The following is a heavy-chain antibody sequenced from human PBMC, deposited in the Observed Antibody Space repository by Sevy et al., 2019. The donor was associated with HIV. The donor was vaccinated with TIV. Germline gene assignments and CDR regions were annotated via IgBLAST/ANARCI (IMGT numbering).Heavy chain of an antibody. CDR3: ARDIDCSSTSCYSDYYGMDV. D-gene: IGHD2-2*01. V-gene: IGHV3-21*01. CDR2: ISSSSSYI. Sequence: GGSLRLSCAASGFTFSSYSMNWVRQAPGKGLEWVSSISSSSSYIYYADSVKGRFTISRDNAKNSLYLQMNSLRAEDTAVYYWARDIDCSSTSCYSDYYGMDVWGQGTTVTVSS. J-gene: IGHJ6*02. CDR1: GFTFSSYS.